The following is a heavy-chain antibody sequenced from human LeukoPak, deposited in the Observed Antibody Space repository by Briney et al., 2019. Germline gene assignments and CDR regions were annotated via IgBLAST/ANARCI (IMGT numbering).Heavy chain of an antibody. CDR1: DGSISSGSYY. J-gene: IGHJ1*01. D-gene: IGHD1-26*01. CDR3: ARDRSGSYAEYFQH. Sequence: SETLSLTCTVSDGSISSGSYYWSWIRQPAGKGLEWIGRIYTSGSTNYNPSLKSRVTISVDTSKNQFSLKLSSVTAADTAVYYCARDRSGSYAEYFQHWGQGTLVTVSS. CDR2: IYTSGST. V-gene: IGHV4-61*02.